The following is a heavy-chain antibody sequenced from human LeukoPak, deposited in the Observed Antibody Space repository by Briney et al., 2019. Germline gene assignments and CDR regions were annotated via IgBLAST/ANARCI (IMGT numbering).Heavy chain of an antibody. J-gene: IGHJ4*02. CDR3: ASGGIYYGAAFEF. CDR1: GFTFSSYD. Sequence: GGSLRLSCAASGFTFSSYDMHWVRQAPGKGLEWVSGINWNGGSIGYADSVKGRFTISRDNAKNSLYLQMNSLRAEDTAFYYCASGGIYYGAAFEFWGQGTLVTVSS. D-gene: IGHD1-26*01. CDR2: INWNGGSI. V-gene: IGHV3-20*04.